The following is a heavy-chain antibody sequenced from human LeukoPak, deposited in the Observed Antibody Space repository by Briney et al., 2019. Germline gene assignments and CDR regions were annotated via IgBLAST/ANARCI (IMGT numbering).Heavy chain of an antibody. D-gene: IGHD2-15*01. CDR1: GFTFSSYS. CDR3: ARVGGAGGGWPFPDPFDF. V-gene: IGHV3-48*04. Sequence: GGSLRLSCAASGFTFSSYSMNWVRQAPGKGLEWVSYISSSSSTIYYADSVKGRFTISRDNAKNSLYLQMNSLRAEDTAVYYCARVGGAGGGWPFPDPFDFWGQGALVTVSS. CDR2: ISSSSSTI. J-gene: IGHJ4*02.